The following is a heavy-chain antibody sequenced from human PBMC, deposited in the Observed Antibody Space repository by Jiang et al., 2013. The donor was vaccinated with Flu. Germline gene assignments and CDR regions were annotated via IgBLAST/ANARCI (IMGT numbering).Heavy chain of an antibody. V-gene: IGHV5-51*01. Sequence: KGLEWMGIIYPGDSDTRYSPSFQGQVTISADKSISTAYLQWSSLKASDTAMYYCARHVSSGMDVWGQGTTVTVSS. CDR2: IYPGDSDT. J-gene: IGHJ6*02. CDR3: ARHVSSGMDV. D-gene: IGHD5/OR15-5a*01.